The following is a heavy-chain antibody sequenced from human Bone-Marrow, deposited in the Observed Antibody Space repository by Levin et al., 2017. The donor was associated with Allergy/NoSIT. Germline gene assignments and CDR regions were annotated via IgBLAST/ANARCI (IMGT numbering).Heavy chain of an antibody. CDR1: GFRFSTYA. D-gene: IGHD5/OR15-5a*01. V-gene: IGHV3-30*09. CDR2: MSDDGSEK. CDR3: VRDRVDYYYCYGLAV. J-gene: IGHJ6*02. Sequence: GESLKISCAASGFRFSTYAMHWVRQAPGKGLEWVAFMSDDGSEKKYADSVKGRFDISRDNSKSTLYLRMDSLRPEDTAVYYCVRDRVDYYYCYGLAVWGQGTTVTVSS.